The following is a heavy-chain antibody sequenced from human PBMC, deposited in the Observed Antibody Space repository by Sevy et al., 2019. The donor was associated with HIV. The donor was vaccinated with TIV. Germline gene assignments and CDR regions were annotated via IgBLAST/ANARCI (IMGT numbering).Heavy chain of an antibody. J-gene: IGHJ4*02. D-gene: IGHD2-2*01. Sequence: GGSLRLSCAASGFTFSSYGMHWVRQAPGKGLEWVAVIWYDGSNKYYADSVKGRFTISRDNSKNTLYLQMNSLRAEDTAVYYCASGDGCSSTSCYPFDYWGQGTLVTVSS. CDR2: IWYDGSNK. V-gene: IGHV3-33*08. CDR1: GFTFSSYG. CDR3: ASGDGCSSTSCYPFDY.